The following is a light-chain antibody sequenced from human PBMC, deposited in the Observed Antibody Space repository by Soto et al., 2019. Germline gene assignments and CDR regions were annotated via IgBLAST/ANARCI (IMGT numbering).Light chain of an antibody. CDR3: QQYIEWPYT. CDR1: QSVSTA. V-gene: IGKV3-15*01. Sequence: EIMMTQSPATLSVSPGEGGTLSCRASQSVSTALVWYQQKPGQAPRLLIYAASSRATDIPARFRVSGSGTDFTLTITSLQSEDFAVYYCQQYIEWPYTFGQGTRLEIK. CDR2: AAS. J-gene: IGKJ2*01.